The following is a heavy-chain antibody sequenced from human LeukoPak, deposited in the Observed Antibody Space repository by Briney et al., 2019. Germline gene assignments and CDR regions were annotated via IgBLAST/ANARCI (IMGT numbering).Heavy chain of an antibody. V-gene: IGHV3-30*04. CDR1: GFTFSSYT. J-gene: IGHJ5*02. CDR3: ARDVQSGSLDP. D-gene: IGHD3-3*01. Sequence: GRSLRLSCAASGFTFSSYTMHWVRQAPGKGLEWVAFVLYDGSDQYYADSVKGRFTIPRDNSKNTVHLQMNSLTVEDTAVYYCARDVQSGSLDPWGKGTLVTVSS. CDR2: VLYDGSDQ.